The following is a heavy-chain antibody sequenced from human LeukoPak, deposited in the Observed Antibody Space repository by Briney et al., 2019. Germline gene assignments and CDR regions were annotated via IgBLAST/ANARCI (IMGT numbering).Heavy chain of an antibody. D-gene: IGHD3-22*01. J-gene: IGHJ6*02. CDR2: IKSDGSGT. V-gene: IGHV3-74*01. CDR3: YVWLENQRMDV. Sequence: GGPLRLSCAVSGFTVSTYWMHWVRKGPGKGLVWVSRIKSDGSGTSFADSVKGRFTISRDNAENTVYLQMNSLRAEDTAVYYCYVWLENQRMDVWGQGTTVTVSS. CDR1: GFTVSTYW.